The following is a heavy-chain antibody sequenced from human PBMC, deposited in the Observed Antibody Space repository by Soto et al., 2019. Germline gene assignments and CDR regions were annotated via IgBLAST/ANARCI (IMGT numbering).Heavy chain of an antibody. D-gene: IGHD5-18*01. J-gene: IGHJ4*02. Sequence: QVQLVQSGAEVKKPESSVKVSCKAPGGTFSTYAISWVRQAPGQGLEWMGGIIPMFGTANYAQRFQDRVTITADESTNTVYMELSSLRSEDTAVYFCASGIQLWLRRINNGYSGWGQGTLATVSS. CDR1: GGTFSTYA. CDR2: IIPMFGTA. CDR3: ASGIQLWLRRINNGYSG. V-gene: IGHV1-69*12.